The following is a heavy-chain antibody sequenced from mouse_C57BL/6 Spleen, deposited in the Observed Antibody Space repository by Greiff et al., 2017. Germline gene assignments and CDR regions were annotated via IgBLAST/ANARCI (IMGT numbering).Heavy chain of an antibody. CDR2: INYDGSST. CDR3: ARDNYGSSPHWYFDV. Sequence: EVKLMESEGGLVQPGSSMKLSCTASGFTFSDYYMAWVRQVPEKGLEWVANINYDGSSTYYLDSLKSRFIISRDNAKNILYLQMSSLKSEDTATYYCARDNYGSSPHWYFDVWGTGTTVTVSS. D-gene: IGHD1-1*01. J-gene: IGHJ1*03. V-gene: IGHV5-16*01. CDR1: GFTFSDYY.